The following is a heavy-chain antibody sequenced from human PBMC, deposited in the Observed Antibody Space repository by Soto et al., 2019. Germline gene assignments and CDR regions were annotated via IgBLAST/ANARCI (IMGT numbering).Heavy chain of an antibody. CDR3: AHRRHSGDWNGGYFDY. CDR2: AYWDDDS. Sequence: SGPTLVNPTQTLTLTCTFSGFSLTTRPVGVGWIRQSPGKALEWLAFAYWDDDSRYSPSLRSRLTVTKDTSKNQVVLTMTNMDPVDTATYYSAHRRHSGDWNGGYFDYWGQGTTVTVSS. V-gene: IGHV2-5*02. D-gene: IGHD2-21*02. CDR1: GFSLTTRPVG. J-gene: IGHJ4*03.